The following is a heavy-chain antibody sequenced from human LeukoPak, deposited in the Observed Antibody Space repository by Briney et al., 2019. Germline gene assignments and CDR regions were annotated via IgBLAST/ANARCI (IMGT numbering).Heavy chain of an antibody. CDR3: ARLDIVATATRDFYYYGMDV. Sequence: ALVKVSCKASGYTFSTYDISWVRQAPGQGLEWMGWISAYNGDTYYAQKLQGRVTMTTDTATSTAYMELGGLRSDDTAVYYCARLDIVATATRDFYYYGMDVWGQGTTVTVSS. D-gene: IGHD5-12*01. CDR1: GYTFSTYD. V-gene: IGHV1-18*01. J-gene: IGHJ6*02. CDR2: ISAYNGDT.